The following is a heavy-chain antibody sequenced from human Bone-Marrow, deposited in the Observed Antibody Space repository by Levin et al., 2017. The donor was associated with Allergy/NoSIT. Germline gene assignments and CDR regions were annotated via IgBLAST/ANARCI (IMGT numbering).Heavy chain of an antibody. CDR2: ISGSGGST. CDR1: GFTFSSYA. J-gene: IGHJ4*02. D-gene: IGHD6-19*01. V-gene: IGHV3-23*01. Sequence: PGGSLRLSCAASGFTFSSYAMSWVRQAPGKGLEWVSAISGSGGSTYYADSVKGRFTISRDNSKNTLYLQMNSLRAEDTAVYYCAKGQAAVAGNPFKPVDYWGQGTLVTVSS. CDR3: AKGQAAVAGNPFKPVDY.